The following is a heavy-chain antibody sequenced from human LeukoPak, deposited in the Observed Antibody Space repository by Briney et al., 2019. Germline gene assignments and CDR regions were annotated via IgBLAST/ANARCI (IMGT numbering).Heavy chain of an antibody. CDR1: GYTFTGYY. D-gene: IGHD2-2*03. CDR2: MNPNTGNT. Sequence: ASVKVSCKASGYTFTGYYMHWVRQATGQGLEWMGWMNPNTGNTGYAQSFQGRVTITRNTSISTAYMELRGLRSDDTAVYYCARARIGYCRITSCPAFGYWGQGTLVTVSS. J-gene: IGHJ4*02. CDR3: ARARIGYCRITSCPAFGY. V-gene: IGHV1-8*03.